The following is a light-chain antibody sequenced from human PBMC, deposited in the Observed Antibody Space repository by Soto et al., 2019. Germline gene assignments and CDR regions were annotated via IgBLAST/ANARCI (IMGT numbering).Light chain of an antibody. CDR1: SSKIGINT. J-gene: IGLJ2*01. V-gene: IGLV1-44*01. CDR3: VAWDDSLNGYVV. CDR2: SNN. Sequence: QSVLTQPPSASGTPGQRVTISCSGSSSKIGINTVNWYQQLPGTAPKLVIYSNNQRPSGVPDRFSGSKSGTSASLAISGLQSEDEADYYCVAWDDSLNGYVVFGGGTKVTVL.